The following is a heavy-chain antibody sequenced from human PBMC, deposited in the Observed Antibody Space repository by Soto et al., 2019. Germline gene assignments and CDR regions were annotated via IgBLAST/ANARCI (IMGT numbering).Heavy chain of an antibody. CDR3: ARPLPLMYSSGWYYVLDY. CDR1: GYTFTSYA. Sequence: QVQLVQSGAEVKKPGASVKVSCKASGYTFTSYAMHWVRQAPGQRLEWMGWINAGNGNTKYSQKFQGRVTITRDTAASTAYMELSSLRSEDTAVYYCARPLPLMYSSGWYYVLDYWGQGTLVTVSS. J-gene: IGHJ4*02. D-gene: IGHD6-19*01. CDR2: INAGNGNT. V-gene: IGHV1-3*01.